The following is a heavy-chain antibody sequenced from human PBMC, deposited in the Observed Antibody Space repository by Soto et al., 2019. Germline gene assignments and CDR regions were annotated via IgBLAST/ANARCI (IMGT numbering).Heavy chain of an antibody. CDR2: IYYSGST. Sequence: PSETLSLTCTVSGGSISSYYWSWIRQPPGKGLEWIGYIYYSGSTNYNPSLKSRVTISVDTSKNQFSLKLSSVTAADTAVYYCGSLYCSSTSCYLGYWGQGTLVTVSS. D-gene: IGHD2-2*01. J-gene: IGHJ4*02. CDR3: GSLYCSSTSCYLGY. V-gene: IGHV4-59*08. CDR1: GGSISSYY.